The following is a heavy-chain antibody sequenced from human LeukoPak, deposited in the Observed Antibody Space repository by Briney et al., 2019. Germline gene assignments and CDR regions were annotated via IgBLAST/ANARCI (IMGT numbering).Heavy chain of an antibody. CDR1: GGSISSSSYY. Sequence: SETLSLTCTVSGGSISSSSYYWGWIRQPPGKGLEWIGSIYYSGSTYYNPSLKSRVTISVDTSKNQFSLKLSSVTAADTAVYYCARGRSRNIRRTPFDYWGQGTLVTVSS. V-gene: IGHV4-39*07. CDR2: IYYSGST. D-gene: IGHD2-15*01. CDR3: ARGRSRNIRRTPFDY. J-gene: IGHJ4*02.